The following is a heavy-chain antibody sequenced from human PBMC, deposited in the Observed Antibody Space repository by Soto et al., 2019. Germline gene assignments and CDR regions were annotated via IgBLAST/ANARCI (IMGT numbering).Heavy chain of an antibody. CDR1: GYTFTSYG. D-gene: IGHD3-3*01. CDR3: ARGHDLWSGYPYGMDV. V-gene: IGHV1-18*01. CDR2: ISAYNGNT. Sequence: QVQLVQSGAEVKKPGASVKVSCKASGYTFTSYGISWVRQAPGQGLEWMGWISAYNGNTNYAQKLQGRVTMTTYTSTSTAYMEVRSLRSDDTAVYYCARGHDLWSGYPYGMDVWGQGTTVTVSS. J-gene: IGHJ6*02.